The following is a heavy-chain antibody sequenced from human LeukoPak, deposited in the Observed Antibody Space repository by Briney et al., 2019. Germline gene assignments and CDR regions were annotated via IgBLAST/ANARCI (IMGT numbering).Heavy chain of an antibody. Sequence: SETLSLTCTVSGGSITYYYWSWIRQPPGKGLEWMGYIYYDGSTNYNPSLKSRVTISVDTSKNQFSLRLTSVTAADTAVYYCARVGVAGPYYFDYWGQGTLVTVSS. CDR1: GGSITYYY. V-gene: IGHV4-59*01. J-gene: IGHJ4*02. D-gene: IGHD6-19*01. CDR3: ARVGVAGPYYFDY. CDR2: IYYDGST.